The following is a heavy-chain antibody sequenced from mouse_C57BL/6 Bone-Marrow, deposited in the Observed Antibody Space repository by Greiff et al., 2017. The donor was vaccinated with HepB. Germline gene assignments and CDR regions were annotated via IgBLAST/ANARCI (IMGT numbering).Heavy chain of an antibody. Sequence: QVQLQQSGPELVKPGASVKLSCKASGYTFTSYDINWVKQRPGQGLEWIGWIYPRDGSTKYNEKFKGKATLTVDTSSSTAYMELHSLTSEDSAVYFCARRVYYGSSSGRYFDVWGTGTTVTVSS. CDR1: GYTFTSYD. CDR2: IYPRDGST. J-gene: IGHJ1*03. D-gene: IGHD1-1*01. CDR3: ARRVYYGSSSGRYFDV. V-gene: IGHV1-85*01.